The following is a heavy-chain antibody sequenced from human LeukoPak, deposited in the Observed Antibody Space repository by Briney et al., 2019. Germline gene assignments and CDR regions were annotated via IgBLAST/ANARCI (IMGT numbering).Heavy chain of an antibody. CDR2: IIPIFGTA. D-gene: IGHD5-12*01. CDR3: ADGASGQPYYYYYMDV. V-gene: IGHV1-69*06. CDR1: GGTFSSYA. Sequence: SVKLSCKASGGTFSSYAISWVRQAPGQGLEWMGRIIPIFGTANYAQKFKGRVTITGDKSTSTAYMQLSSLRAEDTAVYYCADGASGQPYYYYYMDVWGKGTTVTVSS. J-gene: IGHJ6*03.